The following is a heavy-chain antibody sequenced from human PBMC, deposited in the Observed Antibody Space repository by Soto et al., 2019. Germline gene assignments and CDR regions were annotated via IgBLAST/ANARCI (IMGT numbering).Heavy chain of an antibody. Sequence: QVQLVQSGAEVRNPGSSVKVSCKASGDKFSSYTISWVRQAPGQGLEWMGRIVSFPGVPIYAQIFQGRITITADSSSSTAYMEQTSLTSDDTAVYYCASEPSIAAVGIPLSSYYYMDVWGEGTAVTVSS. D-gene: IGHD1-1*01. CDR2: IVSFPGVP. J-gene: IGHJ6*03. CDR3: ASEPSIAAVGIPLSSYYYMDV. CDR1: GDKFSSYT. V-gene: IGHV1-69*02.